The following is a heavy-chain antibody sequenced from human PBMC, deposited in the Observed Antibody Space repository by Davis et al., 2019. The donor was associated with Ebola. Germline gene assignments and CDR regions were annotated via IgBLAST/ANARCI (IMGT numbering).Heavy chain of an antibody. Sequence: ASVKVSCKASGYTFTSYYMHWVRQAPGQGLEWMGIINPSGGSTSYAQKFQGRVTMTRDTSTSTAYMELRSLRSDDTAVYYCARDWGLYYDSSGPTDYWGQGTLVTVSS. J-gene: IGHJ4*02. CDR3: ARDWGLYYDSSGPTDY. CDR1: GYTFTSYY. CDR2: INPSGGST. D-gene: IGHD3-22*01. V-gene: IGHV1-46*01.